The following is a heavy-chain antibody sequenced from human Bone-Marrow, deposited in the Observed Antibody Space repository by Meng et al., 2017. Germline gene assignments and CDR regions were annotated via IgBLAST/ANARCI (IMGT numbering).Heavy chain of an antibody. CDR2: IYYSGST. Sequence: QVQLPESGPGLVKPSQTLSLTCTGSGGSISSGGYYWSWIRQHPGKGLEWIGYIYYSGSTYYNPSLKSLVTISVDTSKNQFSLKLSSVTAADTAVYYCARVGYSGSRVTSYYFDYWGQGTLVTVSS. J-gene: IGHJ4*02. V-gene: IGHV4-31*01. CDR3: ARVGYSGSRVTSYYFDY. CDR1: GGSISSGGYY. D-gene: IGHD1-26*01.